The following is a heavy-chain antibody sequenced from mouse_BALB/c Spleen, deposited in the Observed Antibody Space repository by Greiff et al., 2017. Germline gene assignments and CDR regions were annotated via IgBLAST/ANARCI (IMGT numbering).Heavy chain of an antibody. D-gene: IGHD1-1*01. CDR3: ARRGYYGSSYYFDY. J-gene: IGHJ2*01. Sequence: VQLQQSGAELVKPGASVKSSCTASGFNIKDTYMHWVKQRPEQGLEWIGRIDPANGNTKYDPKFQGKATITADTSSNTAYLQLSSLTSEDTAVYYCARRGYYGSSYYFDYWGQGTTLTVSA. CDR1: GFNIKDTY. V-gene: IGHV14-3*02. CDR2: IDPANGNT.